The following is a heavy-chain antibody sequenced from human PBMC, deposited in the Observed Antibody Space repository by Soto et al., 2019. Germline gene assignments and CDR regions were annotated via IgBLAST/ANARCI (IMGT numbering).Heavy chain of an antibody. CDR2: IMPIFRTP. J-gene: IGHJ6*02. D-gene: IGHD5-12*01. V-gene: IGHV1-69*12. CDR3: ARDKARLQLGGNYYYILDV. Sequence: QVQLEQYGAEVKKPGSSVKVSCKASGGTFSNSAISWLRQAPGQGLEWMGGIMPIFRTPDYAQKYQGRVPITADESTRTAYMELSGLRSDDTAVYYCARDKARLQLGGNYYYILDVWGQGTTVTVSS. CDR1: GGTFSNSA.